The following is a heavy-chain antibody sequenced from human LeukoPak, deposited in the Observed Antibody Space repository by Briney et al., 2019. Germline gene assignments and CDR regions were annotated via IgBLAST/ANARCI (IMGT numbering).Heavy chain of an antibody. CDR2: IIPILGIA. Sequence: SVKVSCKASGGTFSSYAISWVRQAPGQGLEWMGRIIPILGIANYAQKFQGRVTITADKSTSTAYMELSSLRSEDTAVYYCARDNAGSGWVYWGQGTLVTVSS. D-gene: IGHD6-19*01. J-gene: IGHJ4*02. CDR3: ARDNAGSGWVY. CDR1: GGTFSSYA. V-gene: IGHV1-69*04.